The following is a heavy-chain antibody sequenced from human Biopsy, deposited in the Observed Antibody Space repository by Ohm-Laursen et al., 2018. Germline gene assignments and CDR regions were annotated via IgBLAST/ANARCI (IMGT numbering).Heavy chain of an antibody. D-gene: IGHD4-17*01. V-gene: IGHV4-59*07. J-gene: IGHJ4*02. Sequence: SDTLSLTCTVSGDSINSSYWSWIRQAPGKGLEWIGFISNSGNTNYNPSLKSRVIISADASKYEFSLRLTSVTAADTAVYFCGNEVYGRDYWGLGARVTVSS. CDR3: GNEVYGRDY. CDR1: GDSINSSY. CDR2: ISNSGNT.